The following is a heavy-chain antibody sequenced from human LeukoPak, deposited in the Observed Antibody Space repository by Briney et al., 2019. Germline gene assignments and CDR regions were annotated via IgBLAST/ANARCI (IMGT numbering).Heavy chain of an antibody. D-gene: IGHD4-17*01. CDR1: GFTFSSYW. CDR2: IKTDGSEK. Sequence: GGSLRLSCEASGFTFSSYWMSWVRQAPGKGLEWVANIKTDGSEKYYVDSVKGRFTISRDNAKNSLYLQMNSLRAEDTAVYYCARYYGDYLFDYWGQGTLVTVSS. J-gene: IGHJ4*02. CDR3: ARYYGDYLFDY. V-gene: IGHV3-7*03.